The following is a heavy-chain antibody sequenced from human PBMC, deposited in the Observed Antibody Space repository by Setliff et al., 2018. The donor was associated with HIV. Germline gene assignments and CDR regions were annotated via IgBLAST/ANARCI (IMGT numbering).Heavy chain of an antibody. Sequence: SETLSLTCAVSGYSISSGYYWGWIRQPPGKGLEWIGSIYHSGSTYYNPSLKSRVTISVDTSKNQFSLKLSSVTAADTAVYYCARERSRGYTDPPRFDYWGQGTLVTVSS. V-gene: IGHV4-38-2*02. CDR2: IYHSGST. D-gene: IGHD5-18*01. CDR3: ARERSRGYTDPPRFDY. CDR1: GYSISSGYY. J-gene: IGHJ4*02.